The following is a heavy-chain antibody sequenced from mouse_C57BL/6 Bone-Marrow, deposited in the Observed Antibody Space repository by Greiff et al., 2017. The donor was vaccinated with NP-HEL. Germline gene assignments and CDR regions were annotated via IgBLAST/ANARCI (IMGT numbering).Heavy chain of an antibody. Sequence: EVQLQQSGPELVKPGASVKISCKASGYTFTDYYMNWVKQSHGKSLEWIGDINPNNGGTSYNQKFKGKATLTVDKSSSTAYMELRSLTSEDSAVYYCARDGSSGPFAYWGQGTLVTVSA. CDR3: ARDGSSGPFAY. CDR2: INPNNGGT. CDR1: GYTFTDYY. V-gene: IGHV1-26*01. D-gene: IGHD3-2*02. J-gene: IGHJ3*01.